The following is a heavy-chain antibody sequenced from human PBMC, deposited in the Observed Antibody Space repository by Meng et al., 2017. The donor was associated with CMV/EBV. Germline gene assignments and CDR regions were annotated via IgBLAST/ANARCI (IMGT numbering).Heavy chain of an antibody. CDR3: AKARGRIGPGNV. J-gene: IGHJ6*02. Sequence: SETLSLTCTVSGGSISSYYWSWIRQPPGKGLEWIGYIYYSGSTNYDPSLKSRVTISVDTSKNQFSLKLSSVTAEDTAVYYCAKARGRIGPGNVWGQGTTVTVSS. CDR1: GGSISSYY. CDR2: IYYSGST. D-gene: IGHD3-10*01. V-gene: IGHV4-59*01.